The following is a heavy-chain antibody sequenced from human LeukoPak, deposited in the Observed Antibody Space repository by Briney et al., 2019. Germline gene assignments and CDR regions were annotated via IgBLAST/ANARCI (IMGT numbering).Heavy chain of an antibody. J-gene: IGHJ4*02. CDR3: ARHDHGSGALFDY. CDR2: IFYSGST. CDR1: GGSISSYY. Sequence: KASETLSLTCTVSGGSISSYYWSWIRQPPGKGLEWIGYIFYSGSTNYNPSLKSRVTISVDTSKNQFSLKLSSVTAADTAVYYCARHDHGSGALFDYWGQGTLVTVSS. D-gene: IGHD2-15*01. V-gene: IGHV4-59*08.